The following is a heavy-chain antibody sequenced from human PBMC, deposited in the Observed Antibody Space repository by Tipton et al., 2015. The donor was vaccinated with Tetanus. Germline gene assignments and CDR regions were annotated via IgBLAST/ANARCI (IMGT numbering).Heavy chain of an antibody. J-gene: IGHJ5*02. CDR3: ARAAKDSIDMIRGTAPNWFDP. CDR2: IYYSGST. D-gene: IGHD3-10*01. V-gene: IGHV4-39*07. Sequence: GLVKPSEPLSLTCTVSGDSVRGSRYYWGWVRQPPGKGLEWIGSIYYSGSTYHNASLKSRVTMSVDTSKNQFSLKLSSVTAADTAVYYCARAAKDSIDMIRGTAPNWFDPWGQGTLVTVSS. CDR1: GDSVRGSRYY.